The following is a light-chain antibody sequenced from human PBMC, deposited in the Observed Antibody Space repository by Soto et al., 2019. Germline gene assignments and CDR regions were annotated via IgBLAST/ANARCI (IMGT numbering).Light chain of an antibody. CDR1: QSISSW. V-gene: IGKV1-5*03. Sequence: DIQMTQSPSTLSASLGDRVSITCLASQSISSWLAWYQQKPGKAPKLLIYKASTLKSGVPSRFSGSGSGTEFTLTISSLQPDDFATYYCQQSYRNPITFGQGTRLEIK. CDR2: KAS. CDR3: QQSYRNPIT. J-gene: IGKJ5*01.